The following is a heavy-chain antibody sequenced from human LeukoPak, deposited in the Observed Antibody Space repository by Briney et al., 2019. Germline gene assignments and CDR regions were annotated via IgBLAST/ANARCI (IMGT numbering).Heavy chain of an antibody. CDR2: MNPNSGNT. CDR1: GYTFTSYD. J-gene: IGHJ6*03. D-gene: IGHD3-22*01. CDR3: ARGYDSSGYYHYYYYYYYMDV. V-gene: IGHV1-8*01. Sequence: GASVKVSCKAPGYTFTSYDINWVRQAPGQGLEWMGWMNPNSGNTGYAQKFQGRVTMTRNTSISTAYMELSSLRSEDTAVYYCARGYDSSGYYHYYYYYYYMDVWGKGTTVTISS.